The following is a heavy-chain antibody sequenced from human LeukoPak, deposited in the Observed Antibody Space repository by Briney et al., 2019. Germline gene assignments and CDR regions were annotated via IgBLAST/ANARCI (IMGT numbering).Heavy chain of an antibody. J-gene: IGHJ3*02. CDR1: GGSISSGDYY. CDR3: ASRGYCTNGVCKLDAFDI. V-gene: IGHV4-30-4*01. CDR2: IYYSGST. Sequence: SETLSLTCTVSGGSISSGDYYWSWIRQPPGKGLEWIGYIYYSGSTYYNPSLKSRVTISVDTSKNQFSLKLSSVTAADTAVYYCASRGYCTNGVCKLDAFDIWGQGTMVTVSS. D-gene: IGHD2-8*01.